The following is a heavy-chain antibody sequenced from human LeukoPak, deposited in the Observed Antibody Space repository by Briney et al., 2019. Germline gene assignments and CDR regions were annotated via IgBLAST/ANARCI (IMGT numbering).Heavy chain of an antibody. D-gene: IGHD1-26*01. Sequence: SSETLSLTCTVSGGSIGSVGYYWSWIRQHPGKGLEWVGYIYYSGSTYYNPSLKSRVTISVDTSKNQFSLKLSSVTAADTAVYYCARVAVGARGFDYWGQGTLVTVSS. CDR1: GGSIGSVGYY. V-gene: IGHV4-31*03. CDR2: IYYSGST. J-gene: IGHJ4*02. CDR3: ARVAVGARGFDY.